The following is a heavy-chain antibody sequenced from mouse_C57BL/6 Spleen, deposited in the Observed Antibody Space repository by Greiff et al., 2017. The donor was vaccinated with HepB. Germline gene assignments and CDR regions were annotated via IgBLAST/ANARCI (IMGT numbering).Heavy chain of an antibody. CDR2: ISSGSSTI. V-gene: IGHV5-17*01. D-gene: IGHD2-3*01. CDR3: ARNYDGSWFAY. J-gene: IGHJ3*01. Sequence: EVKVVESGGGLVKPGGSLKLSCAASGFTFSDYGMHWVRQAPEKGLEWVAYISSGSSTIYYADTVKGRFTISRDNAKNTLFLQMTSLRSEDTAMYYCARNYDGSWFAYWGQGTLVTVSA. CDR1: GFTFSDYG.